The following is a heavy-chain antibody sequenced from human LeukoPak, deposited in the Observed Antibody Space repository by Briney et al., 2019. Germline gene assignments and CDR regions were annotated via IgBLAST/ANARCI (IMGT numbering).Heavy chain of an antibody. CDR2: ISYDGSNK. CDR1: GFSFSSYG. D-gene: IGHD2-8*01. J-gene: IGHJ3*02. V-gene: IGHV3-30*18. CDR3: AKESIVLMVYADDAFDI. Sequence: GGSLRLSCVTSGFSFSSYGMHWVRQAPGKGLEWVAVISYDGSNKYYADSVKGRFTISRDNSKNTLYLQMNSLRAEDTAVYYCAKESIVLMVYADDAFDIWGQGTMVTVSS.